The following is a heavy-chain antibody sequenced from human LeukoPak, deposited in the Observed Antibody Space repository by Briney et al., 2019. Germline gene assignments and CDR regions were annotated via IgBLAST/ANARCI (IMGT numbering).Heavy chain of an antibody. V-gene: IGHV4-34*01. D-gene: IGHD3-22*01. CDR2: INHSGST. Sequence: GSLRLSCAASGFTFSSIAMTWVRQPPGKGLEWIGEINHSGSTRYNPSLESRVTISVDTSKNQFSLKLSSVTAADTAVYYCARGPTLHYYDGSGYYYFDYWGQGNLVTVSS. CDR3: ARGPTLHYYDGSGYYYFDY. CDR1: GFTFSSIA. J-gene: IGHJ4*02.